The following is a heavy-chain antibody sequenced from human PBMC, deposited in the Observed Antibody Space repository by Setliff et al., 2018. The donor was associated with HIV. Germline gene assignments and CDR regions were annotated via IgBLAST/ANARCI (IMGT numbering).Heavy chain of an antibody. V-gene: IGHV4-39*07. CDR2: INHNGIT. CDR1: GGPISSNNYY. Sequence: SETLSLTCSVSGGPISSNNYYWGWIRQAPGKGLEWIGQINHNGITHYNPSLETRVTMFADTSKNQFSLRLSPVTAADTAIYYCAKGPRGLSLRYYFDFWAQGSQVTVSS. J-gene: IGHJ4*02. CDR3: AKGPRGLSLRYYFDF.